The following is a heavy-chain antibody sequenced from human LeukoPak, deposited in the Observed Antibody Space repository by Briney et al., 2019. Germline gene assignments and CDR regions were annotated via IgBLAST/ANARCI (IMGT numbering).Heavy chain of an antibody. Sequence: PSETLSLTCAVSGASMNTHYWSWIRQPPGKGLEWIGYMLDTVTTKNNPSLKSRFTLSADTSKNQFSLRLTSVTAADTAVYYCATIKRGNIFGYFDFWGQGIPVTVSS. CDR3: ATIKRGNIFGYFDF. CDR2: MLDTVTT. V-gene: IGHV4-59*11. CDR1: GASMNTHY. J-gene: IGHJ4*02. D-gene: IGHD5-18*01.